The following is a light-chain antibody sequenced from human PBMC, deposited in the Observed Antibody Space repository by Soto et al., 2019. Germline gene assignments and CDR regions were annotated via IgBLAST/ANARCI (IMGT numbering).Light chain of an antibody. CDR2: GNN. V-gene: IGLV1-40*01. Sequence: QSVLTQPPSVSGTPGQRVTISCTGSSSNIGAGYDVRWYQLLPGTPPKLLIYGNNNRPSGVPDRFSVSTSGTSASLAITGLQAEDEADYYCQSSDTSLSAAVFGGGTKLTVL. CDR1: SSNIGAGYD. J-gene: IGLJ2*01. CDR3: QSSDTSLSAAV.